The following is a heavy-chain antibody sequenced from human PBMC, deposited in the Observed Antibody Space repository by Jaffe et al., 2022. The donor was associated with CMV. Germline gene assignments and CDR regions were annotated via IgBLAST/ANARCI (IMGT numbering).Heavy chain of an antibody. J-gene: IGHJ5*02. Sequence: QVQLVQSGAEVKKPGSSVKVSCKASGGTFSSYAISWVRQAPGQGLEWMGRIIPILGIANYAQKFQGRVTITADKSTSTAYMELSSLRSEDTAVYYCARGRDYGSGREGWFDPWGQGTLVTVSS. D-gene: IGHD3-10*01. CDR1: GGTFSSYA. CDR3: ARGRDYGSGREGWFDP. CDR2: IIPILGIA. V-gene: IGHV1-69*09.